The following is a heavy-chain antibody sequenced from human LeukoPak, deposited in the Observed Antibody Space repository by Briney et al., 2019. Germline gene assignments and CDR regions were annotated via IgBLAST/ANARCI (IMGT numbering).Heavy chain of an antibody. Sequence: PSQTLSLTCTVSGGSISSGSYYWSWIRQPAGKGLEWIGRIYTSGSTNYNPSLKSRVTISVDTSKNQFSLKLSSVTAADTAVYYCAREGEEDYYDSSGYYPYYFDYWGQGTLVTVSS. D-gene: IGHD3-22*01. J-gene: IGHJ4*02. CDR2: IYTSGST. V-gene: IGHV4-61*02. CDR3: AREGEEDYYDSSGYYPYYFDY. CDR1: GGSISSGSYY.